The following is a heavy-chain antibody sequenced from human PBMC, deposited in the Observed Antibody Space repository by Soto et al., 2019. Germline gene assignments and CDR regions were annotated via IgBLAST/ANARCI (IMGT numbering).Heavy chain of an antibody. J-gene: IGHJ6*02. V-gene: IGHV3-23*01. CDR1: GFTFSSYA. D-gene: IGHD5-12*01. CDR2: ISGSGGST. Sequence: PGGSLRLSCAASGFTFSSYAMSWVRHAPGKGLEWVSAISGSGGSTYYADSVKGRFTISRDNSKNTLYLQMNSLRAEDTAVYYCAKGRLRRDYYYGMDVWGQGTTVTVSS. CDR3: AKGRLRRDYYYGMDV.